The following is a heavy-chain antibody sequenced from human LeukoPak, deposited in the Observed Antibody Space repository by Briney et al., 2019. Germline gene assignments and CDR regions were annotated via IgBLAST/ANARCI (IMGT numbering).Heavy chain of an antibody. CDR2: IWYDGSNK. J-gene: IGHJ6*02. Sequence: GGSLRLSCAASGFTFSSYGMHWVRQAPGKGLEWVAVIWYDGSNKYYADFVKGRFTISRDNSKNTLYLQMNSLRAEDTAVYYCARDGYCGGDCYPLWYYYYGMDVWGQGTTVTVSS. CDR1: GFTFSSYG. CDR3: ARDGYCGGDCYPLWYYYYGMDV. D-gene: IGHD2-21*02. V-gene: IGHV3-33*01.